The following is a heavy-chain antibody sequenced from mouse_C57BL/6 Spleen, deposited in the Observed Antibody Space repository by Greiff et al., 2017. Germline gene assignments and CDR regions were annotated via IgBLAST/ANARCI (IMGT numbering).Heavy chain of an antibody. CDR2: IDPSDSYT. CDR3: ASYGSSFDY. D-gene: IGHD1-1*01. Sequence: QVQLQQPGAELVMPGASVKLSCKASGYTFTSYWMHWVKQRPGQGLEWIGEIDPSDSYTNYNQKFKGKSTLTVDKSSSTAYMQLSSLTSEDSAVYCCASYGSSFDYWGQGTTLTVSS. V-gene: IGHV1-69*01. J-gene: IGHJ2*01. CDR1: GYTFTSYW.